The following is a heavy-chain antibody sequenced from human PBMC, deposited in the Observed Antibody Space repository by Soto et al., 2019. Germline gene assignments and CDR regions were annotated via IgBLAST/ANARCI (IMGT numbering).Heavy chain of an antibody. J-gene: IGHJ3*02. CDR1: GYSFSGYD. D-gene: IGHD3-10*01. Sequence: QGKLVQSGPEVKKPGASVKVSCTASGYSFSGYDITWVRQAPGQGLEWLGWVSTSIRSTMSAEKLQGRLTMTTDTSPTTVYMELRGPTSDNTAFYYCARDPGAALYGEDALDIWGQGKRVSFS. CDR2: VSTSIRST. CDR3: ARDPGAALYGEDALDI. V-gene: IGHV1-18*04.